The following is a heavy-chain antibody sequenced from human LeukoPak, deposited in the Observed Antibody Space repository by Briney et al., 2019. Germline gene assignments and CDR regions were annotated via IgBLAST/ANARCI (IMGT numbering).Heavy chain of an antibody. D-gene: IGHD1-1*01. Sequence: PGGSLRLSCGASGFTFTTYAMSWIRQAPGKGLEWVSAISGGGENTYYGASVKGRSDISRDNSKNTLYLQMNSLRAEATATYYCAKPRAMTTGVGRYFDLWGRGTLVTVSS. V-gene: IGHV3-23*01. CDR2: ISGGGENT. J-gene: IGHJ2*01. CDR1: GFTFTTYA. CDR3: AKPRAMTTGVGRYFDL.